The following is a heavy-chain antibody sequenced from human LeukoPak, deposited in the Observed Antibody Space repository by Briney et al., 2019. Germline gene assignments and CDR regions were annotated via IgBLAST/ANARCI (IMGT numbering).Heavy chain of an antibody. Sequence: PSETLSLTCTVSGGSISSYYWSWIRQPAGKGLEWIGRISVSGTTNYNPSLKSRVTISVDTSKTQFSLKLSSVTAADTAVYYCARDALHYYDSSGYLGYWGQGTLVTVSS. J-gene: IGHJ4*02. CDR2: ISVSGTT. V-gene: IGHV4-4*07. CDR1: GGSISSYY. CDR3: ARDALHYYDSSGYLGY. D-gene: IGHD3-22*01.